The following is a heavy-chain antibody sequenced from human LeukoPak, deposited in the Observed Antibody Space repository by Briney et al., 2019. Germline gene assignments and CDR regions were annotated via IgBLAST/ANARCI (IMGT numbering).Heavy chain of an antibody. CDR1: GYTFTSYA. CDR2: INAGNGNT. CDR3: ARDQFGLDFWSGYYRENWFDP. Sequence: ASVKVSCKASGYTFTSYAMHWVRQAPGQRLEWMGWINAGNGNTKYSQKFQGRVTITRDTSASTAYMELSSLRSEDTAVYYCARDQFGLDFWSGYYRENWFDPWGQGTLVTVSS. D-gene: IGHD3-3*01. J-gene: IGHJ5*02. V-gene: IGHV1-3*01.